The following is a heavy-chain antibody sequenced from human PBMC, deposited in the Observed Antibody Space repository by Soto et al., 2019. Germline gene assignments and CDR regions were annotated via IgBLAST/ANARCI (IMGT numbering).Heavy chain of an antibody. CDR2: IYYSGST. CDR1: GGSISSSSYY. D-gene: IGHD6-6*01. CDR3: AYSSSSGGYFDY. Sequence: SETLSLTCTVSGGSISSSSYYWGWIRQPPGKGLVWIGSIYYSGSTYYNPSLKSRVTISVDTSKNQFSLKLSSVTAADTAVYYCAYSSSSGGYFDYWGQGTLVTVSS. V-gene: IGHV4-39*01. J-gene: IGHJ4*02.